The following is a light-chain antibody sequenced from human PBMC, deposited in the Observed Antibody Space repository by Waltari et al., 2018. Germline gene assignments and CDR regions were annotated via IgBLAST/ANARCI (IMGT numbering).Light chain of an antibody. Sequence: QSVLTQPPSASGTPGQRVTISCSGSSSNIGSNTVNWYQHPPGTAPKLPIFSNNLRPSGVPDRFSGSQSGPSASLAITGLQAEDEADYYCQSYDSSLNAYVFGPGTTVTVL. CDR1: SSNIGSNT. J-gene: IGLJ1*01. CDR2: SNN. V-gene: IGLV1-44*01. CDR3: QSYDSSLNAYV.